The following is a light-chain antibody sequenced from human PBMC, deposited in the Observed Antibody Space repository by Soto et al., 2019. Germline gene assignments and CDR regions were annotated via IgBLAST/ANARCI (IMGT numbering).Light chain of an antibody. CDR2: ENN. Sequence: NFMLTQPHSVSESPGKTVTISCTRSSGSVASNHVQWYQQRPGSAPTTLIYENNQRPSGVPDRFSGSVDSSSNSASLTISGLKTEDEADYYCQSYDSNNVVFGGGTKLTAL. J-gene: IGLJ3*02. CDR1: SGSVASNH. CDR3: QSYDSNNVV. V-gene: IGLV6-57*04.